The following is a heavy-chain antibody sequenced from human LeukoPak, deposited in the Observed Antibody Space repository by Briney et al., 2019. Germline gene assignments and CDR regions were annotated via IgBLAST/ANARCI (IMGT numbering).Heavy chain of an antibody. V-gene: IGHV4-59*01. CDR1: GDSMSIYY. CDR3: ARWRPYFYDSSGYVDY. Sequence: SETLSLTCTVSGDSMSIYYWSWIRQPPGKGLEWIGNMYYSGSPDYNPSLKSRVTISIDTSKNQFSLRLTSVTAADTDVYYCARWRPYFYDSSGYVDYWGQGTLVTVSS. J-gene: IGHJ4*02. D-gene: IGHD3-22*01. CDR2: MYYSGSP.